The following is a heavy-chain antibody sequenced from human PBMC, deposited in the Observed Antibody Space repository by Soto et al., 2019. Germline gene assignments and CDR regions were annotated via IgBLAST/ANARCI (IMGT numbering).Heavy chain of an antibody. CDR1: GFTFSSYA. V-gene: IGHV3-30-3*01. CDR2: ISYDGSNK. Sequence: PGGSLRLSCVASGFTFSSYAMHWVRQAPGKGLEWVAVISYDGSNKYYADSVKGRFTISRDNSKNTLYLQMNSLRAEDTAVYYCTTFGIYGDYVDFDYWGQGTLVTVSS. CDR3: TTFGIYGDYVDFDY. J-gene: IGHJ4*02. D-gene: IGHD4-17*01.